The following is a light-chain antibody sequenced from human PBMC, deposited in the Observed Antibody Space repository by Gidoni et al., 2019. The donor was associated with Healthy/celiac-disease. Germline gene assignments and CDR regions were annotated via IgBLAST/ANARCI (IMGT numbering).Light chain of an antibody. Sequence: DIQMTQSPSSLSASVGDRVTITCQASLDISNSLNWYQQKPGKAPKLLIYDASNLETGVPSRFSGSGSGTDFTFTISSLQPEDIATYYCQQYDNLPLTFGGGTKVEIK. J-gene: IGKJ4*01. CDR1: LDISNS. V-gene: IGKV1-33*01. CDR2: DAS. CDR3: QQYDNLPLT.